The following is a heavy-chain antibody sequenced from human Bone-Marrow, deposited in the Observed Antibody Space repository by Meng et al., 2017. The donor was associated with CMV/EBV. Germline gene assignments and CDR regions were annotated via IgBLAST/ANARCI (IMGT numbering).Heavy chain of an antibody. CDR1: GYTFTSYD. J-gene: IGHJ6*02. D-gene: IGHD6-13*01. CDR3: ARVWYSRSGYGPWDYYYRMDV. Sequence: ASVKVSCKASGYTFTSYDINWVRQATGQGLEWMGWMSPNSGNTGYAQKFQGRVTMTRNTSISTAYMELSSLRSEDTAVYYCARVWYSRSGYGPWDYYYRMDVWAQGTTATVSS. V-gene: IGHV1-8*01. CDR2: MSPNSGNT.